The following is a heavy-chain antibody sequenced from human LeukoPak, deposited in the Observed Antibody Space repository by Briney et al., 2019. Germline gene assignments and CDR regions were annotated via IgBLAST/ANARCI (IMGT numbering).Heavy chain of an antibody. CDR2: IYYSGST. V-gene: IGHV4-59*04. CDR1: GGSMSPYH. Sequence: SETLSLTCTVSGGSMSPYHWGWIRQPPGKGLEWTGYIYYSGSTYYNPSLKSRVTISVDTSKNQFSLKLSSVTAADTAVYYCARRRWAYCGGDCYSGFDYWGQGTLVTVSS. J-gene: IGHJ4*02. CDR3: ARRRWAYCGGDCYSGFDY. D-gene: IGHD2-21*02.